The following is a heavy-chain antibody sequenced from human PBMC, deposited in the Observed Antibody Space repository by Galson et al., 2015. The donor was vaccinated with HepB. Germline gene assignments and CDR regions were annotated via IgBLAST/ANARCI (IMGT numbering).Heavy chain of an antibody. CDR2: VTSGGGKN. CDR3: VTTVRGINY. J-gene: IGHJ4*02. D-gene: IGHD3-10*01. V-gene: IGHV3-23*01. Sequence: SLRLSCAASGFTFNSYAMAWVRQAPGKGLEWVSVVTSGGGKNFFADSLTGRFIVSRDNSRNTLYLQTSSLRADDTAVYYCVTTVRGINYWGQGTLLTVSS. CDR1: GFTFNSYA.